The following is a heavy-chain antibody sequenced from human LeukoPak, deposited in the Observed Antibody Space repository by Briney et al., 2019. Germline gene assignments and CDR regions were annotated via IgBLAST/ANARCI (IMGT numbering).Heavy chain of an antibody. V-gene: IGHV1-58*02. D-gene: IGHD1-26*01. Sequence: ASVKVSCKASGFTFTSSVMQWVRQARGQHLEWIGWIVVGSGNTKYAQKFQERVTITRDMSTSTAYMELSSPRSEDSAVYYCAAELAIGRGCFDYWGQGALVTVSS. CDR2: IVVGSGNT. J-gene: IGHJ4*02. CDR1: GFTFTSSV. CDR3: AAELAIGRGCFDY.